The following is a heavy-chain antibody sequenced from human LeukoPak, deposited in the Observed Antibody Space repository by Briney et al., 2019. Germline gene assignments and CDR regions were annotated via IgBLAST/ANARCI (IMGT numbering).Heavy chain of an antibody. Sequence: MVSGPTLVNPTQTLTLTCTFSGFSLSTSGVGVGWIRQPPGKALEWLAPLYWDDDMRYSASLKSKPAFIDDTSKNQVVLTMTNMDPVDTATYYCAHSHAIYDYVWGSYRYGPYFDYWGQGTLVTVSS. CDR2: LYWDDDM. D-gene: IGHD3-16*02. CDR3: AHSHAIYDYVWGSYRYGPYFDY. CDR1: GFSLSTSGVG. V-gene: IGHV2-5*02. J-gene: IGHJ4*02.